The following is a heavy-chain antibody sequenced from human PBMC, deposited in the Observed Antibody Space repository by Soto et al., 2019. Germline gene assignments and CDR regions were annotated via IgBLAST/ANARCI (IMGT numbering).Heavy chain of an antibody. D-gene: IGHD3-16*01. V-gene: IGHV1-18*01. CDR1: GYTFTNFG. J-gene: IGHJ4*02. CDR3: ARGGTPIDY. Sequence: QVQLVQSGAEVKKPGASVKVSCKASGYTFTNFGISWVRQAPGQGLEWMGWISAYNGNTNYAPNSKGRVTMTPDSSTRTAYKELGSLRSDDAAVHYGARGGTPIDYWGQGTLVTVSS. CDR2: ISAYNGNT.